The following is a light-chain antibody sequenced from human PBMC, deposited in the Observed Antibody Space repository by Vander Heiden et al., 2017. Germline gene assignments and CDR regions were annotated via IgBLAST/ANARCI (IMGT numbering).Light chain of an antibody. CDR1: QGRVYSDGNTS. CDR2: MAS. CDR3: KQGKHCPWT. J-gene: IGKJ1*01. V-gene: IGKV2-30*01. Sequence: DAVMTQSLLSLRVTIGQRASISRSSRQGRVYSDGNTSFNWFQQRPGQSPRRLIYMASNRDSGVPDRFSGSGSGTDFTLNISRVEAEDVGVYYCKQGKHCPWTFGEGTKVEIK.